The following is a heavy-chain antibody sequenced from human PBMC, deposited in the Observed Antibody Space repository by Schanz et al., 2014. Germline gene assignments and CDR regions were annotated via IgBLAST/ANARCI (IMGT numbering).Heavy chain of an antibody. CDR1: GFTFSSYG. Sequence: QVQLVESGGGVVQPGGSLRLSCVASGFTFSSYGMHWVRQAPGKGLEWVSASSSSSSYIYYADSVKGRFTISRDNSQNTLYLQMTSLSADDTAVFYCAKGMAFCSGGTCCDCYYYDFDVWGQGTTVTVSS. J-gene: IGHJ6*02. CDR3: AKGMAFCSGGTCCDCYYYDFDV. CDR2: SSSSSSYI. D-gene: IGHD2-15*01. V-gene: IGHV3-NL1*01.